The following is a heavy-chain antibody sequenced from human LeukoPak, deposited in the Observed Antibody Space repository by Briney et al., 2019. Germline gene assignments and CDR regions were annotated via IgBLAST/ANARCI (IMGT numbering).Heavy chain of an antibody. V-gene: IGHV3-21*01. CDR2: ISSSSSYI. D-gene: IGHD2-8*01. CDR1: GFTFSSYS. Sequence: GGSLRLSCAASGFTFSSYSMNWVRQAPGKGLEWVSSISSSSSYIYYADSVRGRFTISRDNAKNSLYLQMNSLRAEDTAVYYCARRMVYAPLGAFDIWGQGTMVTVSS. CDR3: ARRMVYAPLGAFDI. J-gene: IGHJ3*02.